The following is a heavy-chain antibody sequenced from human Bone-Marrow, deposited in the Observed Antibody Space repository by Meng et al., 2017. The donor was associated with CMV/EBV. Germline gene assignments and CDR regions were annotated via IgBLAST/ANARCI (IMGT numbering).Heavy chain of an antibody. V-gene: IGHV1-2*06. J-gene: IGHJ4*02. CDR3: ARIEGGFSTLGD. Sequence: CQASGYTLSDYYIHWVRQAPGQGLEWMGRISPVSGGTIYAQKFQGRVTMTSDPSITTAYMDLSGLTSDDMAVYYCARIEGGFSTLGDWGQGTLVTVSS. CDR1: GYTLSDYY. CDR2: ISPVSGGT. D-gene: IGHD3-16*01.